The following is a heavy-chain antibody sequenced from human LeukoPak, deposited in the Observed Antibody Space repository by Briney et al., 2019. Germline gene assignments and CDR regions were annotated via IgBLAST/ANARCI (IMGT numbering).Heavy chain of an antibody. J-gene: IGHJ4*02. CDR2: IYPGDSDT. Sequence: GESLKISCKGSGYRFTSYWIGWVRQMPGKGLEWMGIIYPGDSDTRYSPSFQGQVTISADKSISTAYLQWSSLKASDTAMYYCARLRLQNYYDSSGYYYLDYWGQGTLVTVSS. V-gene: IGHV5-51*01. D-gene: IGHD3-22*01. CDR3: ARLRLQNYYDSSGYYYLDY. CDR1: GYRFTSYW.